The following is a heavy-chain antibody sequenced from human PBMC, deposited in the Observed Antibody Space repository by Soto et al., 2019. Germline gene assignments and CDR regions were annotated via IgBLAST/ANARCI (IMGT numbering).Heavy chain of an antibody. Sequence: SETLSLTCTVSGGSISSGGYCWAWIRQPPGKGLEWIGCMFHSGNTYYNPSLKSRVTISVDTSKSQFSLKLMSVIAADTAVYYCAREGDTGGNRWFDPWGQGKLVTVSS. CDR3: AREGDTGGNRWFDP. J-gene: IGHJ5*02. CDR2: MFHSGNT. CDR1: GGSISSGGYC. V-gene: IGHV4-39*07. D-gene: IGHD2-8*02.